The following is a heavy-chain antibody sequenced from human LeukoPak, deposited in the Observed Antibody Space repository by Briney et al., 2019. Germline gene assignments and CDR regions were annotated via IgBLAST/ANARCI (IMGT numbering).Heavy chain of an antibody. CDR3: ARAADSGSTYYFDY. Sequence: ASVKVSCKASGYTFTGYYMHWVRQAPGQGLEWMGRINPNSGGTNYAQKFQGRVTMTRDTSISTAYMELSRLRSGDTAVYYCARAADSGSTYYFDYWGQGTLVTVSS. CDR1: GYTFTGYY. V-gene: IGHV1-2*06. D-gene: IGHD3-22*01. CDR2: INPNSGGT. J-gene: IGHJ4*02.